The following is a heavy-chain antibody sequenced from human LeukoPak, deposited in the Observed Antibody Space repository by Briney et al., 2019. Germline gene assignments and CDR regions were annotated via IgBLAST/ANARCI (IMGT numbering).Heavy chain of an antibody. CDR3: ARGELELFS. V-gene: IGHV3-53*01. Sequence: GGSLRLSCAASGFTVSSNYMNWVRQAPGKGLEWVSGIYSSGSTYYADSVKGRFTISRDNSKNTLYLQINSLRAEDTAVYYCARGELELFSWGQGTLVTVSS. CDR1: GFTVSSNY. CDR2: IYSSGST. J-gene: IGHJ4*02. D-gene: IGHD1-7*01.